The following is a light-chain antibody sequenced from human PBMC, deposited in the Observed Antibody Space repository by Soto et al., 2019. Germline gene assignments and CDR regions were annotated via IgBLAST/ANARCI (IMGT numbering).Light chain of an antibody. V-gene: IGLV1-51*02. Sequence: QSVLTQPPSVSAAPGQGVTISCSGSSSNIGNNYVSWYQQFPGEAPKLLIYENDKRPSGIPDRLSGSKSGTSATLDITGLQTGDEADYYCGTWDSSLSAGLFGGGTKLTVL. CDR1: SSNIGNNY. CDR2: END. J-gene: IGLJ2*01. CDR3: GTWDSSLSAGL.